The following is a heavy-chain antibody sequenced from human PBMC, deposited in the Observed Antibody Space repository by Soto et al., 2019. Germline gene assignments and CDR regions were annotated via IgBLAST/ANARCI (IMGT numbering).Heavy chain of an antibody. Sequence: EVQLLESGGGLVQPGGSLRLSCAASGFTFSSYAMSWVRQAPGKGLEWVSAISGSGGSKYYADSVKGRFTISRDNSKNTLYLQMNSLRAEDTAVYYCAKGRWLQLKYFDYWGQGTLVTVSS. CDR2: ISGSGGSK. CDR1: GFTFSSYA. CDR3: AKGRWLQLKYFDY. J-gene: IGHJ4*02. V-gene: IGHV3-23*01. D-gene: IGHD5-12*01.